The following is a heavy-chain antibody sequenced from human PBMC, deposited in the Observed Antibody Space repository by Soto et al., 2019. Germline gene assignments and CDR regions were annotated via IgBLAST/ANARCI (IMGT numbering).Heavy chain of an antibody. J-gene: IGHJ3*02. CDR3: ARVKGGWPRDGFEI. CDR2: INHDDSRT. V-gene: IGHV3-74*01. CDR1: GFTFSSYW. D-gene: IGHD2-15*01. Sequence: GPLRLSCAASGFTFSSYWRHWVRQDPGKGLVWVSRINHDDSRTSYADSVKGRFSISRDNAKNTLYMQMNSLRAEDTAVYYCARVKGGWPRDGFEIWGQGTMVTVSS.